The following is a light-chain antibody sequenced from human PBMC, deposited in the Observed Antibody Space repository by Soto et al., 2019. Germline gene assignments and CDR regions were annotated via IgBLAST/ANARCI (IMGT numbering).Light chain of an antibody. CDR3: QQYGSSPRT. CDR2: GAS. V-gene: IGKV3-20*01. Sequence: ETMMTQSPDTLSVSPGERATLSCRASQTVSSNLAWYQQKPGQAPRLLIFGASNRATGIPDRFSGSGSGTDLTITISRLEPEDFEVYYCQQYGSSPRTFGQGTKVDIK. CDR1: QTVSSN. J-gene: IGKJ1*01.